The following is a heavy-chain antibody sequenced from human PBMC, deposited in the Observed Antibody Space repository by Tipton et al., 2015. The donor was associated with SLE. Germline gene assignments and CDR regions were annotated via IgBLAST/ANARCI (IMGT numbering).Heavy chain of an antibody. CDR3: ARANWGSGYYFDY. Sequence: GLVKPSETLSLTCAVYGGSFSGYYWSWIRQPPGKGLEWIGEINHSGSTNYNPSLKSRATISVDTSKNQFSLKLSSVTAADTAVYYCARANWGSGYYFDYWGQGTLVTVSS. D-gene: IGHD7-27*01. J-gene: IGHJ4*02. CDR1: GGSFSGYY. V-gene: IGHV4-34*01. CDR2: INHSGST.